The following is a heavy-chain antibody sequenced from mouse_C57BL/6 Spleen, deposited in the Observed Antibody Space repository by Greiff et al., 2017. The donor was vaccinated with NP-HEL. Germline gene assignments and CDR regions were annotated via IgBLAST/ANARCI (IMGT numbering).Heavy chain of an antibody. Sequence: QVQLQQPGAELVMPGASVKLSCKASGYTFTSYWMHWVKQRPGQGLEWIGEIDPSDSYTNYNQKFQGKSTLTVDKSSSTAYMQLSSLTSEDSAVYYCARRGLYDYDYFDYWGQGTTLTVSS. CDR3: ARRGLYDYDYFDY. V-gene: IGHV1-69*01. D-gene: IGHD2-4*01. CDR2: IDPSDSYT. CDR1: GYTFTSYW. J-gene: IGHJ2*01.